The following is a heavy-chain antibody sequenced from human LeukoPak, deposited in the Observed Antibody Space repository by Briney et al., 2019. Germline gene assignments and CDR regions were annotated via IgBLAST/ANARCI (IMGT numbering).Heavy chain of an antibody. Sequence: GGSLRLSCAASGFTFDDHTMHWVRQGPGKGLEWVSLISWDSSGTSYVDSVKGRFTISRDNSKNSLYLQMNSLRGDDTAVYYCAKDVGKWESLHFFDYWGQGTLVTVSS. CDR1: GFTFDDHT. CDR3: AKDVGKWESLHFFDY. V-gene: IGHV3-43*01. J-gene: IGHJ4*02. D-gene: IGHD1-26*01. CDR2: ISWDSSGT.